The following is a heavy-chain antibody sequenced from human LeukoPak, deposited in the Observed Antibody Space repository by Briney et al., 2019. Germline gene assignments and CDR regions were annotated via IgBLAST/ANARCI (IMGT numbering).Heavy chain of an antibody. CDR2: INPSGGST. Sequence: ASVKVSCKASGYTFTSYYMHWVRLAPGQGLEWMGIINPSGGSTSYAQKFQGRVTMTRDTSTSTVYMELSSLRSEDTAVYYCARQPQAIVGATYYGMDVWGQGTTVTVSS. D-gene: IGHD1-26*01. V-gene: IGHV1-46*01. J-gene: IGHJ6*02. CDR3: ARQPQAIVGATYYGMDV. CDR1: GYTFTSYY.